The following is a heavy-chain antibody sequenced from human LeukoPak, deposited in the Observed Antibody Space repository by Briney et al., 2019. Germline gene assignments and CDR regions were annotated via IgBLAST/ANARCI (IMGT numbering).Heavy chain of an antibody. V-gene: IGHV1-46*04. CDR3: ARAGSIRFDY. Sequence: ASVKVSCKASGYTFSSYYMHWVRQAPGQGLEWMGIISPSGDYTRYAQKLQGRVSMTLDTSTSTVYMELNSLESEDTAMYYCARAGSIRFDYWGQGTLVTVSS. CDR2: ISPSGDYT. CDR1: GYTFSSYY. D-gene: IGHD1-26*01. J-gene: IGHJ4*02.